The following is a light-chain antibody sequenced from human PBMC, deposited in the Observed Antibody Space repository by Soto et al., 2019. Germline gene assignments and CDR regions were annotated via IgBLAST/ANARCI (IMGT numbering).Light chain of an antibody. J-gene: IGKJ3*01. CDR1: QSISNY. CDR2: AAS. CDR3: QQSYTIPFT. V-gene: IGKV1-39*01. Sequence: DIQMTQSPSSLSASVGDRVTITCRASQSISNYLNWYQQKPGKAPKLLIYAASSLQSGVPSRFSGSGSGTDFTLTISSLQPEDFATYYCQQSYTIPFTFGPGTKVDI.